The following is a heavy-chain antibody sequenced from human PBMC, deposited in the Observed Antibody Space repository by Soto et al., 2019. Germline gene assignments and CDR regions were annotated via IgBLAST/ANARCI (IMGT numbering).Heavy chain of an antibody. D-gene: IGHD2-2*01. CDR1: GFTFSSYA. CDR3: ARKGGIVVVPAAMVDY. Sequence: EVQLLESGGGLVQPGGSLRLSCAASGFTFSSYAMSWVRQAPGKGLEWVSAISGSGGSTYYADSVKGRFTISRDNSKNTLYLQMNSLRAEATAVYYCARKGGIVVVPAAMVDYWGQGTLVTVSS. CDR2: ISGSGGST. J-gene: IGHJ4*02. V-gene: IGHV3-23*01.